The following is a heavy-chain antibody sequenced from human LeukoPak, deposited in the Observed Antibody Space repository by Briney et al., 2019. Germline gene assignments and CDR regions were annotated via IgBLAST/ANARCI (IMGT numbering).Heavy chain of an antibody. CDR3: ARGGRGSAAVVAPRSFDI. CDR1: GFTFSSYA. Sequence: GGSLRLSCAASGFTFSSYAMSWVRQAPGKGLEWVSGISGSGDSTYYADSVKGRFTISRDISKNTLYLQMNSLRAEDSALYYCARGGRGSAAVVAPRSFDIWGQGTMVTVSS. V-gene: IGHV3-23*01. CDR2: ISGSGDST. J-gene: IGHJ3*02. D-gene: IGHD3-22*01.